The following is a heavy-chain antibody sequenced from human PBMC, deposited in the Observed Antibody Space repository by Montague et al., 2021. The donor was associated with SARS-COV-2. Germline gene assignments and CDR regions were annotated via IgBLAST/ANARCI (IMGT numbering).Heavy chain of an antibody. Sequence: CAISGDSVSRNSATGDGGRRSRSRGLEGLGRTYDRSKWYNDYAVSVRGRVTINPDTSKNQFSLQLNSVTPEDTAIYYCTSGREGNYNVMDVWGQGTTVTVSS. CDR2: TYDRSKWYN. CDR1: GDSVSRNSAT. CDR3: TSGREGNYNVMDV. J-gene: IGHJ6*02. V-gene: IGHV6-1*01. D-gene: IGHD1-1*01.